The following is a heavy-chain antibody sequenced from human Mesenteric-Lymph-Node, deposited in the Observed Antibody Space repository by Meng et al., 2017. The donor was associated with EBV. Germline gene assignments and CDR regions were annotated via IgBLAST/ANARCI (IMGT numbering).Heavy chain of an antibody. J-gene: IGHJ4*02. CDR2: IYHSGST. D-gene: IGHD2-15*01. V-gene: IGHV4-4*02. CDR1: CGSVRTNNR. CDR3: ARAPGFVATRFDY. Sequence: VHPRVPVPGLVTPWGSLCLTCAASCGSVRTNNRWSWFRQPPGKGLEWIGEIYHSGSTNYNPSLKSRVTISVDESKNHFSLKLNSVTASDTALYYCARAPGFVATRFDYWGQGTLVTVSS.